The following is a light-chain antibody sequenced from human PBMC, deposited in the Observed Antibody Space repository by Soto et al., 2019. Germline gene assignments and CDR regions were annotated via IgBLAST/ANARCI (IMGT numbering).Light chain of an antibody. J-gene: IGKJ1*01. Sequence: EIVLTQSPGTLSLSQGERATLSCRASQSVSSSYLAWYQQKPGQAPRLLIYGASSRATGIPDRFSGSGSGTDVTLTINRLEPEDFAVYYCQQYGSSRTFGQGTKVEIK. CDR2: GAS. CDR1: QSVSSSY. CDR3: QQYGSSRT. V-gene: IGKV3-20*01.